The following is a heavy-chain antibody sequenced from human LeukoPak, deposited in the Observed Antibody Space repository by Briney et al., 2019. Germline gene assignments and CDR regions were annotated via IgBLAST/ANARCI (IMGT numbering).Heavy chain of an antibody. J-gene: IGHJ4*02. V-gene: IGHV4-30-4*01. CDR2: IYYNGNT. CDR1: GGSISSGDYF. D-gene: IGHD7-27*01. Sequence: PSHTLSLTCTVSGGSISSGDYFWSWIRQPPGKGLEWIGNIYYNGNTCYNPSLESRGTISVDTFKNQFSLKLNSVTAEDTAVYYCARDLWGLDSWGQGTLVTVSS. CDR3: ARDLWGLDS.